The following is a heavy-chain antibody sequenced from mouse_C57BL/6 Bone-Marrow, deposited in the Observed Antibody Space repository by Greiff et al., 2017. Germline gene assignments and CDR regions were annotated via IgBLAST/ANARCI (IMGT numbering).Heavy chain of an antibody. V-gene: IGHV1-81*01. CDR2: IYPRSGNT. CDR1: GYTFTSYG. CDR3: AGGGSSSHFDY. Sequence: VQLQQSGAELARPGASVKLSCKASGYTFTSYGISWVKQRTGQGLEWIGEIYPRSGNTYYNEKFKGKATLTADKSSSTAYMELRSLTSDDSAVYFCAGGGSSSHFDYWGQGTTLTVSS. J-gene: IGHJ2*01. D-gene: IGHD1-1*01.